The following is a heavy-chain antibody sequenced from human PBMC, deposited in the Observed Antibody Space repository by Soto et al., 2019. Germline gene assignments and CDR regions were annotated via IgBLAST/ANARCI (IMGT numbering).Heavy chain of an antibody. Sequence: PGGSLRLSCAASGFTFSSYAMHWVRQAPGKGLEWVAVISYDGSNKYYADSVKGRFTISRDNSKNTLYLQMNSLRAEDTAVYYCARGSGSTRASCGYVCYYYYGMDVWGQGTTVTVSS. CDR1: GFTFSSYA. D-gene: IGHD3-22*01. CDR3: ARGSGSTRASCGYVCYYYYGMDV. CDR2: ISYDGSNK. J-gene: IGHJ6*02. V-gene: IGHV3-30-3*01.